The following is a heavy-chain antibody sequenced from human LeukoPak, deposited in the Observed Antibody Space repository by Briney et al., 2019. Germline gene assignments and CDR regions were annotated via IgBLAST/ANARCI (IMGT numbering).Heavy chain of an antibody. CDR2: IIPIFGTA. CDR1: GGTFSSYA. CDR3: ARAIVPAAISGPWFDP. Sequence: SVKVSCKASGGTFSSYAISWVRQAPGQGLEWKGGIIPIFGTASYAQKFQGRVTITTDESTSTAYMELSSLRSEDTAVYYCARAIVPAAISGPWFDPWGQGTLVTVSS. D-gene: IGHD2-2*01. V-gene: IGHV1-69*05. J-gene: IGHJ5*02.